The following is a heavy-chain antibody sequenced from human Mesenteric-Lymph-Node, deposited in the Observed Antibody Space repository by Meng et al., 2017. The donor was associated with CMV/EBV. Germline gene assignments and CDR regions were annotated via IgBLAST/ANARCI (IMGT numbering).Heavy chain of an antibody. Sequence: GGSLRLSCAASGFTFSSYWMSWVRQAPGKGLEWVANIKQDGSEKYYVDSVKGRFTISRDNAKNSLYLQMNSLRAEDTAVYYCARDVGGYCSSTSCYVQGNWFDPWGQGTLVTVSS. V-gene: IGHV3-7*01. CDR1: GFTFSSYW. CDR2: IKQDGSEK. J-gene: IGHJ5*02. D-gene: IGHD2-2*01. CDR3: ARDVGGYCSSTSCYVQGNWFDP.